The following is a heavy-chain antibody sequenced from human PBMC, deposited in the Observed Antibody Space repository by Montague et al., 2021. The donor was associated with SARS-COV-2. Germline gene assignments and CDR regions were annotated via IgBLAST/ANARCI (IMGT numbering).Heavy chain of an antibody. CDR2: TYYSGST. D-gene: IGHD3-3*01. Sequence: SETLSLTCTVSGGSISSSSYYWGWIRQPPGKGLEWIGSTYYSGSTYYNPSLKSRVTISVDTSKNQFSLKLSSVTAADTAVYYCAKVKHVHYDFWSGYRGGYFDYWGQGTLVTVSS. J-gene: IGHJ4*02. CDR3: AKVKHVHYDFWSGYRGGYFDY. V-gene: IGHV4-39*01. CDR1: GGSISSSSYY.